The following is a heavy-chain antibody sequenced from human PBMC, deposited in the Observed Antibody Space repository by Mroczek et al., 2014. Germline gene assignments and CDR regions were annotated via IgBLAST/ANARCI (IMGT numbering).Heavy chain of an antibody. D-gene: IGHD3-3*01. CDR2: INHSGST. Sequence: QVQLQQWGAGLLKPSETLSLTCAVYGGSFSGYYWSWIRQPPGKGLEWIGEINHSGSTNYNPSLKSRVTISVDTSKNQFSLKLSSVTAADTAVYYCARGGPRYDFWSGYSNWFDPWGQGTLVTVSS. J-gene: IGHJ5*02. CDR3: ARGGPRYDFWSGYSNWFDP. CDR1: GGSFSGYY. V-gene: IGHV4-34*01.